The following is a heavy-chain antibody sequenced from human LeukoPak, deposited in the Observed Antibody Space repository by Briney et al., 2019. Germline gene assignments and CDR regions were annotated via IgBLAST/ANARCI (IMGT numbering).Heavy chain of an antibody. D-gene: IGHD5-24*01. Sequence: GASVKVSCKASVYIFTSYGINWVRQAPGQGLEWMGWISPYNGNTNYAQRVQGRVTMTTDTSTSTAYMELRSLRSDDTAVYYCARDGNGYFPAGIDNWFDPWGQGTLVTVSS. CDR3: ARDGNGYFPAGIDNWFDP. CDR2: ISPYNGNT. CDR1: VYIFTSYG. V-gene: IGHV1-18*01. J-gene: IGHJ5*02.